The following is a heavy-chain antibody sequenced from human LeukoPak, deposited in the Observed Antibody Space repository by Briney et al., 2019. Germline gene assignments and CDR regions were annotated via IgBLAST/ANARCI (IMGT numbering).Heavy chain of an antibody. CDR2: IYYSGST. CDR1: GGSISSYY. V-gene: IGHV4-59*01. D-gene: IGHD3-22*01. CDR3: ARVTGYMIEDYFDY. J-gene: IGHJ4*02. Sequence: SETLSLTCTVSGGSISSYYWSWIRQPPGKGLEWFGYIYYSGSTNYNPSLKSRVTISVDTSKNQFSLRLSSVTAADTAVYYCARVTGYMIEDYFDYWGQGTLVTVSS.